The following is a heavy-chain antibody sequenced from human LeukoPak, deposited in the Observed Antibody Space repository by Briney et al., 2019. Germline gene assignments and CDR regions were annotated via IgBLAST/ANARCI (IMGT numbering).Heavy chain of an antibody. V-gene: IGHV1-18*04. J-gene: IGHJ4*02. D-gene: IGHD6-13*01. CDR2: ISTYGGGT. CDR3: ARPNTDAAGYYFDY. Sequence: ASVKVPCKASGYTFTGYYMHWVRQAPGQGLEWMGWISTYGGGTNYARNLQGRVTVTTDTSTTTVYMELRSLRSDDTAVYYCARPNTDAAGYYFDYWGQGTLVTVSS. CDR1: GYTFTGYY.